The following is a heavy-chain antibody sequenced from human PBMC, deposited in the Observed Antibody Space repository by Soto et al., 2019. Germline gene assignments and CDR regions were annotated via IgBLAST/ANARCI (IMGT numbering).Heavy chain of an antibody. J-gene: IGHJ5*02. CDR3: ARVGLKYLRWFDP. CDR2: INVDNGDT. V-gene: IGHV1-3*01. CDR1: GYSFRSYG. D-gene: IGHD6-6*01. Sequence: ASVKVSCKASGYSFRSYGIQWVRQAPGQSLEWMGWINVDNGDTKYSQNFQDRVTIIRDTSANSVYMELSSLTTEDTAVYYCARVGLKYLRWFDPWGQGSLVTV.